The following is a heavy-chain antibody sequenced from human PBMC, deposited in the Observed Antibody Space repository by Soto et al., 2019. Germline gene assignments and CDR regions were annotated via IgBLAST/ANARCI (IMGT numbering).Heavy chain of an antibody. J-gene: IGHJ4*02. Sequence: QVQLVESGGGVVQPGRSLRLSCAASGFSFSSYGMHWVRQAPGKGLEWVAIISYDGGNRDYADSVKGRFTISRDNSKNTLFLRMNSLRAEDTAIYYCTRSIIVGEEGADYWGQGTLVTVSS. CDR3: TRSIIVGEEGADY. V-gene: IGHV3-30-3*01. CDR1: GFSFSSYG. CDR2: ISYDGGNR. D-gene: IGHD1-26*01.